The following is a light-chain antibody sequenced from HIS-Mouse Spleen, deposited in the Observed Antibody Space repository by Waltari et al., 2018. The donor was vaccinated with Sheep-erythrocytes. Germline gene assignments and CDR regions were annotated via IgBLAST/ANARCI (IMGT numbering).Light chain of an antibody. CDR1: SSDVGRYNL. Sequence: QSALTQPASVSGSPGQSITIPCPGTSSDVGRYNLVPWYQPHPGKAPKLMIYEGSKRPSGVSNRFSGSKSGNTASLTISGLQAEDEADYYCCSYAGSSTPWVFGGGTKLTVL. CDR2: EGS. J-gene: IGLJ3*02. CDR3: CSYAGSSTPWV. V-gene: IGLV2-23*01.